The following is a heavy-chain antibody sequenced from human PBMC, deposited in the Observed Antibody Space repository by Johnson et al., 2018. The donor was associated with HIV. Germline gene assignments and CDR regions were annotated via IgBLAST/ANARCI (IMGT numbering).Heavy chain of an antibody. CDR1: GFTFSSYD. CDR2: IGTAGDT. J-gene: IGHJ3*02. CDR3: TKEIRSGYYFGDGFDI. D-gene: IGHD3-22*01. V-gene: IGHV3-13*01. Sequence: QLVESGGGVVQPGGSLRLSCAASGFTFSSYDMHWVRQATGKGLEWVSAIGTAGDTYYPGTVKGRFNISSDNGKNSLYLQMNSLRDEDTALYYCTKEIRSGYYFGDGFDIWGQGTVVTVSS.